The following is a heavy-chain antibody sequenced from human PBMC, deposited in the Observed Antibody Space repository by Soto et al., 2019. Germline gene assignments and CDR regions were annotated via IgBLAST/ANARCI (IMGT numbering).Heavy chain of an antibody. D-gene: IGHD5-18*01. CDR1: GDSVSSDSAA. J-gene: IGHJ6*02. CDR2: TYYRSKWYN. Sequence: SQTLSLTCAISGDSVSSDSAAWNWIRQSPSRGLEWLGRTYYRSKWYNEYVVSVISRININPDTSKNQFSLQLNSVTPEDTAVYYFFKSGADGYSYGYYYCYDGMYVWGQGTTVTVAS. V-gene: IGHV6-1*01. CDR3: FKSGADGYSYGYYYCYDGMYV.